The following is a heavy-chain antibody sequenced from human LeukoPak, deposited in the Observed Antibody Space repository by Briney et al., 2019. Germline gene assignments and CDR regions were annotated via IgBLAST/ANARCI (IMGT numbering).Heavy chain of an antibody. D-gene: IGHD4-23*01. CDR2: ISAYNGNT. CDR3: ARDLNRVVTSKAVGY. Sequence: GASVKVSFKASGYTFTSYGISWVRQAPGQGLEWMGWISAYNGNTNYAQKPQGRVTMTTDTSTSTAYMELRSLRSDDTAVYYCARDLNRVVTSKAVGYWGQGTLVTVSS. CDR1: GYTFTSYG. J-gene: IGHJ4*02. V-gene: IGHV1-18*01.